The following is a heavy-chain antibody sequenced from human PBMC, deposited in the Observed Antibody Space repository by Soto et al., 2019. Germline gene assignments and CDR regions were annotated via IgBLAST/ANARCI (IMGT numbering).Heavy chain of an antibody. CDR1: GGTFSSYA. D-gene: IGHD2-2*01. CDR2: IIPIFGTA. CDR3: ARAGSTREPEYYYYGMDV. Sequence: SVKVSCKASGGTFSSYAISWVRQAPGQGLEWMGGIIPIFGTANYAQKFQGRVTITADESTSTAYMELSSLRSEDTAVYYCARAGSTREPEYYYYGMDVWGQGTTVTVSS. J-gene: IGHJ6*02. V-gene: IGHV1-69*13.